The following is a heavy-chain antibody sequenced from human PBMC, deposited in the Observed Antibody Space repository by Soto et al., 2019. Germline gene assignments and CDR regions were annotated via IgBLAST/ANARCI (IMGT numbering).Heavy chain of an antibody. V-gene: IGHV3-48*03. Sequence: GGSLRLSCAASGFTFSSYEMNWVRQAPGKGLEWVSYISSSGSTVYYADSVKGRFTISRDNAKNSLYLQMNSLRAEDTAVYYCARTSGWYGYYGMDVWGQGTTVTVSS. J-gene: IGHJ6*02. CDR2: ISSSGSTV. CDR1: GFTFSSYE. D-gene: IGHD6-19*01. CDR3: ARTSGWYGYYGMDV.